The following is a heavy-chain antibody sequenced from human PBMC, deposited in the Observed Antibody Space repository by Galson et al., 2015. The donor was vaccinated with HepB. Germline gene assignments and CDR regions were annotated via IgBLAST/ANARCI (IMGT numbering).Heavy chain of an antibody. D-gene: IGHD3-3*01. Sequence: SLRLSCAASGFTFGDYAMSWFRQAPGKGLEWVGFIRSKAYGGTTEYAASVKGRFTISRDDSKSIAYLQMNSLKTEDTAVYYCTRDLYYDHLPAALDVWGQGTTVTVSS. CDR1: GFTFGDYA. J-gene: IGHJ6*02. CDR3: TRDLYYDHLPAALDV. V-gene: IGHV3-49*03. CDR2: IRSKAYGGTT.